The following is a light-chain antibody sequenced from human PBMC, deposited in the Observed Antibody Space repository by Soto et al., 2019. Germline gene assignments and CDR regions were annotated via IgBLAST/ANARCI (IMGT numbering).Light chain of an antibody. CDR2: GAS. CDR3: PQYGSSPHK. J-gene: IGKJ1*01. Sequence: ELVLTQSPGTLSVSPGERATLSCRASQSVGSSYLAWYQQKPGQAPRLLIYGASSRATGTPDRFSGSGSGTDLSLTISRLEPEDFAVYDCPQYGSSPHKFVQGTQVVS. CDR1: QSVGSSY. V-gene: IGKV3-20*01.